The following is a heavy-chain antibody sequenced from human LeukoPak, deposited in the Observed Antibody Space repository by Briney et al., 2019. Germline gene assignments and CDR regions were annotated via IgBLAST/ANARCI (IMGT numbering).Heavy chain of an antibody. V-gene: IGHV5-51*01. Sequence: GESLKISCQGSGYTFTSYWIGWVRQMPVKGLEWMGSIYPGDSDTKYSPSFQGQVTISVDKSTNTAYLQWKSLKASGTAMYYCARGDVVRGVSWFDSWGQGALVTVSS. D-gene: IGHD2-21*02. CDR2: IYPGDSDT. CDR1: GYTFTSYW. J-gene: IGHJ5*01. CDR3: ARGDVVRGVSWFDS.